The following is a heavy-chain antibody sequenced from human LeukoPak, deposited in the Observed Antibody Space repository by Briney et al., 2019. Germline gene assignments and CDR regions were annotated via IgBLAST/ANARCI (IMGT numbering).Heavy chain of an antibody. CDR1: GFTFSSYG. CDR3: AKMDEYSSSWYYAFDI. Sequence: GGSLRLSCAASGFTFSSYGMHWVRQAPGKGLEWVAFIRYDGSNKYFADSVKGRFTISRDNSKNTLYLQMNSLRAEDTAVYYCAKMDEYSSSWYYAFDIWGQETMVTVSS. D-gene: IGHD6-13*01. J-gene: IGHJ3*02. V-gene: IGHV3-30*02. CDR2: IRYDGSNK.